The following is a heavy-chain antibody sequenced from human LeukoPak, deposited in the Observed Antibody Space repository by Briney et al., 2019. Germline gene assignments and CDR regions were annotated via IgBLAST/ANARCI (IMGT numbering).Heavy chain of an antibody. Sequence: SETLSLTCTVSGGSISSSSYYWGWIRQPAGKGLEWIGRIYTSGSTNYNPSLKSRVTMSVDTSKNQFSLKLSSVTAADTAVYYCAREEGYYGSGAYYYYMDVWGKGTTVTIFS. CDR2: IYTSGST. D-gene: IGHD3-10*01. CDR1: GGSISSSSYY. J-gene: IGHJ6*03. CDR3: AREEGYYGSGAYYYYMDV. V-gene: IGHV4-61*02.